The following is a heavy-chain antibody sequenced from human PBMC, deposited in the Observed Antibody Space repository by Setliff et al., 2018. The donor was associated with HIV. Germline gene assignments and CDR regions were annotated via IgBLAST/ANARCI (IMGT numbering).Heavy chain of an antibody. CDR1: GGSFSKYL. CDR2: IIPFLGVR. CDR3: ARDHGILTGYYSDF. D-gene: IGHD3-9*01. Sequence: ASVKVSCKTSGGSFSKYLFTWVRQAPGQGLEWMGGIIPFLGVRDYAQKFQGRVTLSTETSATTAYMELRSLRLNDTAVYYCARDHGILTGYYSDFWGQGTLVTVSS. V-gene: IGHV1-69*10. J-gene: IGHJ4*02.